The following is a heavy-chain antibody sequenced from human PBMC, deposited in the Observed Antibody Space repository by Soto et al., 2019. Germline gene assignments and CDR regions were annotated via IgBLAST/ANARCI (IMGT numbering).Heavy chain of an antibody. J-gene: IGHJ4*02. CDR2: IKSKVHGETT. Sequence: EVQLVESGGGLVKPGGSLRLPCAASGFDFSNGWMSWVRQAPGKGLEWVGRIKSKVHGETTDYAAHVKGRFTISRDDSRNTLYLQMHSLQTEDTAVYYCSTDEWEWGQGTLVTVSS. D-gene: IGHD1-26*01. CDR3: STDEWE. CDR1: GFDFSNGW. V-gene: IGHV3-15*05.